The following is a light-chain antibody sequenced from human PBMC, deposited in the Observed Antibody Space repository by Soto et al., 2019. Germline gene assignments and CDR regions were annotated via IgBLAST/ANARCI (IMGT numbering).Light chain of an antibody. J-gene: IGKJ5*01. CDR2: RAS. Sequence: DIQMTQSASSLSASVGDRVTITCRASQSISTYLHWYQQKPGKAPKLLIFRASTLQSGVPSRFSGSGSGTDFTLTISSLQPEDSATYYCQQSDSTPTTFGQGTRLEI. V-gene: IGKV1-39*01. CDR1: QSISTY. CDR3: QQSDSTPTT.